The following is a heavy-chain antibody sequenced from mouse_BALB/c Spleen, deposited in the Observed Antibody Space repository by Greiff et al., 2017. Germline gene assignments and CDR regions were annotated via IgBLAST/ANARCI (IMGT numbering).Heavy chain of an antibody. CDR3: ARQITTVGNYFDY. CDR2: IYPGDGDT. V-gene: IGHV1-82*01. Sequence: QVQLQQSGPELVKPGASVKISCKASGYAFSSSWMNWVKQRPGQGLEWIGRIYPGDGDTNYNGKFKGKATLTADKSSSTAYMQLSSLTSVDSAVYFCARQITTVGNYFDYWGQGTTLTVSS. D-gene: IGHD1-1*01. J-gene: IGHJ2*01. CDR1: GYAFSSSW.